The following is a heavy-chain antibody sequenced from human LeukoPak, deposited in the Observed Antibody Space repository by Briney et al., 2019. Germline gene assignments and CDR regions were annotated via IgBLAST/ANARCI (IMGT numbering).Heavy chain of an antibody. CDR3: AAYGSGSYYNNRNWFDP. CDR2: INHSGST. Sequence: SETLSLTCAVYGGSFSGYYWSWIRQPPGKGLEWIGEINHSGSTNYNPSLKSRVTISADTSKNQFSLKLSSVTAADTAVYYCAAYGSGSYYNNRNWFDPWGQGTLVTVSS. CDR1: GGSFSGYY. D-gene: IGHD3-10*01. V-gene: IGHV4-34*01. J-gene: IGHJ5*02.